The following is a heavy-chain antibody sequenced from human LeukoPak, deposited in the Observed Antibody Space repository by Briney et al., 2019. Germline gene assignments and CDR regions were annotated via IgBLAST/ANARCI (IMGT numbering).Heavy chain of an antibody. D-gene: IGHD1-14*01. CDR3: AQPGAFDI. Sequence: ASVKVSCKASGGTFSSYAISWVRQAPGQGLEWMGGIIPIFGTANYAQKFQGRVTMTRNTSISTAYMELSSLRSEDTAVYYCAQPGAFDIWGQGTMVTVSS. V-gene: IGHV1-69*05. CDR1: GGTFSSYA. CDR2: IIPIFGTA. J-gene: IGHJ3*02.